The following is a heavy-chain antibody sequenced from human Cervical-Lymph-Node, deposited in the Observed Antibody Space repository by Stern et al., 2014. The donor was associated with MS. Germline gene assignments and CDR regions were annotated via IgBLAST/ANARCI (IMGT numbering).Heavy chain of an antibody. CDR1: GGTFSKFP. Sequence: MQLVQSGAEVTKPGSSVKVSCKASGGTFSKFPSSWVRPAPGQGLVWMGGIFPVFGTPTYAQEFRGRVTITADVSTSTVYMELSSLRSDDTAVYYCALSSETSDRWYSLGYDLWGQGTLVTVSS. CDR2: IFPVFGTP. D-gene: IGHD6-13*01. CDR3: ALSSETSDRWYSLGYDL. J-gene: IGHJ5*02. V-gene: IGHV1-69*01.